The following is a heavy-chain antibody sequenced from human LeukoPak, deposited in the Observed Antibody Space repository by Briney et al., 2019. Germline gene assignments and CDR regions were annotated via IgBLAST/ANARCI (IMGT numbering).Heavy chain of an antibody. CDR1: GGSISSNVHY. CDR2: IYYSGNT. J-gene: IGHJ4*02. Sequence: PSETLSLTCTVSGGSISSNVHYWGWIRQPPGKGLEWIGSIYYSGNTYYNPSLKSRVTMSVDTSKNQFSLKLSSVTAADTAVYYCARTSHGLCHKGGLCFDYWGQGTLVTVSS. CDR3: ARTSHGLCHKGGLCFDY. D-gene: IGHD2-2*01. V-gene: IGHV4-39*07.